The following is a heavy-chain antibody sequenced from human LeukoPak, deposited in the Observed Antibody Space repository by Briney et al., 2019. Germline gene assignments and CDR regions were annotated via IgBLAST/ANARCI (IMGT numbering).Heavy chain of an antibody. Sequence: GGSLRLSCAASGFTFSSYSMNWVRQAPGKGLEWVSSITTRSSYIYYADSVKGRFTISRDDAKSPLYLQMSSLRAEDTAVYYCARDPAAAGSVWLDPWGQGILVTVSS. V-gene: IGHV3-21*01. CDR2: ITTRSSYI. D-gene: IGHD6-13*01. CDR3: ARDPAAAGSVWLDP. J-gene: IGHJ5*02. CDR1: GFTFSSYS.